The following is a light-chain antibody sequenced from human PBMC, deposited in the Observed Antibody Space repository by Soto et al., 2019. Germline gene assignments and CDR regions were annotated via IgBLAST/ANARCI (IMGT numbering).Light chain of an antibody. J-gene: IGLJ3*02. CDR1: SGHSSYI. V-gene: IGLV4-60*02. CDR2: LEGSGSY. CDR3: ETWDSNTHTV. Sequence: QSVLTQSSSASASLGSSVKLTCTLSSGHSSYIIAWHQQQPGKAPRYLMKLEGSGSYNKGSGVPDRFSGSSSGADRYLTISNLQFEDEADYYCETWDSNTHTVFGGGPKVTVL.